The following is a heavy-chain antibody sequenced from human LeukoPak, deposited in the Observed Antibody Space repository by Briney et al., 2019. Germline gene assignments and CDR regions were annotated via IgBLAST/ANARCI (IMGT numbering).Heavy chain of an antibody. CDR3: ARVVHNAGWYYLDY. J-gene: IGHJ4*02. D-gene: IGHD6-19*01. V-gene: IGHV3-64*01. CDR1: GFTFSTAA. CDR2: ISTNGVMT. Sequence: PGGSLRLSCAASGFTFSTAAMEWVRQAPGKGLEYVSAISTNGVMTYYANSVKGRFTISRDNSKNALYLQMGSLRAEDMAVYYCARVVHNAGWYYLDYWGQGTPVTVSS.